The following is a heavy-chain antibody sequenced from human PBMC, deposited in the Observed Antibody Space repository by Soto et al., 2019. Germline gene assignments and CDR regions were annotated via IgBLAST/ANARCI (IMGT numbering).Heavy chain of an antibody. CDR2: IWYDGSNK. D-gene: IGHD3-10*01. Sequence: GGSLILSCAASGFTFSSYGMHWVRQAPGKGLEWVAVIWYDGSNKYYADSVKGRFTISRDNSKNTLYLQMNSLRAEDTAVYYCASVGSDYYGSGSYYYYYYYGMDVWGQGTTVTVSS. V-gene: IGHV3-33*01. CDR3: ASVGSDYYGSGSYYYYYYYGMDV. J-gene: IGHJ6*02. CDR1: GFTFSSYG.